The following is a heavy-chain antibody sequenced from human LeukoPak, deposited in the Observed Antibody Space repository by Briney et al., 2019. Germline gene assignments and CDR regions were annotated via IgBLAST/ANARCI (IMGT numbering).Heavy chain of an antibody. CDR3: AKDRPNFYEASGSYYKMKGDF. V-gene: IGHV3-23*01. J-gene: IGHJ4*02. CDR2: LTRTGRTT. D-gene: IGHD3-10*01. CDR1: GFTFNTHA. Sequence: PGGPLRLSCAASGFTFNTHAMSWVRQAPEKGLEWVSSLTRTGRTTYYADSVKGRFTISRDNLKNTVYLQMNSLRGEDTAIYYCAKDRPNFYEASGSYYKMKGDFWGQGTLVTVSS.